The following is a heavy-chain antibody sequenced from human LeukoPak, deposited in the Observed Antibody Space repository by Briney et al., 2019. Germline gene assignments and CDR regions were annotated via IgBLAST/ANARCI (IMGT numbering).Heavy chain of an antibody. CDR3: ARGSGHSYASLDY. D-gene: IGHD5-18*01. Sequence: ASVKVSCKASGYSFTGYYIHWVRQAPGQGLEWLAWINPNSGGANFAQKFQGRVTLTRDTSITTVYIELNRLTSDDTAVYFCARGSGHSYASLDYWGQGTLVTVSS. CDR1: GYSFTGYY. J-gene: IGHJ4*02. V-gene: IGHV1-2*02. CDR2: INPNSGGA.